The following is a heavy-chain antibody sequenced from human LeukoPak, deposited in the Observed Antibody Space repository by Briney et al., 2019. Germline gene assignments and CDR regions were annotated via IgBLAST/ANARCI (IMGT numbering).Heavy chain of an antibody. V-gene: IGHV5-51*01. Sequence: GESLKISCKGSGYRFTTYWIGWVRQMPGKGLEWMGIIYPGDSDTRYSPSFQGQVIISADKSISTAYLQWSSLKASDTAMYYCARQYCGGDCSIRYFQHWGQGTLVTVSS. CDR2: IYPGDSDT. J-gene: IGHJ1*01. CDR3: ARQYCGGDCSIRYFQH. D-gene: IGHD2-21*02. CDR1: GYRFTTYW.